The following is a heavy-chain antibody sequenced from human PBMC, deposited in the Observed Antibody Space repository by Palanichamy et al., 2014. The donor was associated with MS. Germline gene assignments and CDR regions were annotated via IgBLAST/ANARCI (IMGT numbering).Heavy chain of an antibody. V-gene: IGHV1-18*01. CDR1: GFTFSNYG. D-gene: IGHD2-15*01. CDR3: ARDREYADIGGPLGH. J-gene: IGHJ4*02. Sequence: QVQLVQSGAEVKKPGASVKVSCKTSGFTFSNYGFSWVRQAPGQGLEWMGWISVYDGSTKYTQKVQGRVTMTTDTSTTTVYMELRSLRSDDTAVYYCARDREYADIGGPLGHWGQGTLVTVSS. CDR2: ISVYDGST.